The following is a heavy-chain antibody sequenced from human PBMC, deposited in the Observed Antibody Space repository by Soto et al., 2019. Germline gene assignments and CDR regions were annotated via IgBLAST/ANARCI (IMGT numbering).Heavy chain of an antibody. CDR1: GFSLGTSGEA. Sequence: QITLEESGPTLVKPTQTLTLTCTFSGFSLGTSGEAVGWIRQPPGKALEWLAVSYWDDNKRYSPSLKSRLTITRDTSKNQVVLTMTNVDPVDTATYYCARRGGGTYSDYWGQGTLVTASS. J-gene: IGHJ4*02. CDR2: SYWDDNK. CDR3: ARRGGGTYSDY. V-gene: IGHV2-5*02. D-gene: IGHD1-26*01.